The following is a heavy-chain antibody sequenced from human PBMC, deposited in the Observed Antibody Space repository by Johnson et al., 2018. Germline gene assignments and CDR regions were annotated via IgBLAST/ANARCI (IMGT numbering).Heavy chain of an antibody. V-gene: IGHV4-59*01. CDR2: IYYTGSS. CDR3: ARNFYSRKTGYIHAFYM. Sequence: QVQLQESGPGLVTPSETXSLSCNVSGGSISTYYWAWIRQPPGKRLEWIGDIYYTGSSTYRASLKSRVTISVDTSKNQFYLKLTSVTVPDTAMYYCARNFYSRKTGYIHAFYMWGQGTMVTVSS. D-gene: IGHD3-9*01. J-gene: IGHJ3*02. CDR1: GGSISTYY.